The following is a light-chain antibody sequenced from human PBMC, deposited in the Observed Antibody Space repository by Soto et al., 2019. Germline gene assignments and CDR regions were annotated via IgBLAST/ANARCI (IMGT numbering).Light chain of an antibody. J-gene: IGKJ1*01. CDR1: PSISSW. V-gene: IGKV1-5*03. CDR2: KAA. Sequence: DIPMTQSPSTLSASVGDRVTITCRASPSISSWLACYQQKPWKAPKLLIYKAASLQSGVPSRFSGSGSGTEFTLTISSLQPDDFATYYCQQYNSYSTFGQGTKVEIK. CDR3: QQYNSYST.